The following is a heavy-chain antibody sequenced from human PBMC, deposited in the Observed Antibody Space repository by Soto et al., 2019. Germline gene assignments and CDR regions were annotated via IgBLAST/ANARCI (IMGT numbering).Heavy chain of an antibody. D-gene: IGHD2-2*01. CDR2: ISAYNGNT. J-gene: IGHJ6*02. CDR3: ARDLISQYQLLSAPYYYYGMDV. V-gene: IGHV1-18*01. CDR1: GYTFTSYG. Sequence: ASVKVSCKASGYTFTSYGISWVRQAPGQGLEWMGWISAYNGNTNYAQKLQGRVTMTTDTSTSTAYMELRSLRSDDTAVYYCARDLISQYQLLSAPYYYYGMDVWGQGTTVTVSS.